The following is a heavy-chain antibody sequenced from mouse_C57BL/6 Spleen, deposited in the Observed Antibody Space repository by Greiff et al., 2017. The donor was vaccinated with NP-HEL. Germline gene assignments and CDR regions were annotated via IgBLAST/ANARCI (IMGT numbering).Heavy chain of an antibody. Sequence: DVHLVESEGGLVQPGSSMKLSCTASGFTFSDYYMAWVRQVPEKGLEWVANINYDGSSTYYLDSLKSRFIISRDNAKNILYLQMSSLKSEDTATYYCAMYGYDGFAYWGQGTLVTVSA. D-gene: IGHD2-2*01. V-gene: IGHV5-16*01. CDR3: AMYGYDGFAY. J-gene: IGHJ3*01. CDR2: INYDGSST. CDR1: GFTFSDYY.